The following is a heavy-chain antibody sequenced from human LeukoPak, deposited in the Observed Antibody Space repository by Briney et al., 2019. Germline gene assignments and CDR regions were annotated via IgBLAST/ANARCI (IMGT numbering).Heavy chain of an antibody. D-gene: IGHD3-22*01. CDR1: GFTFSSYW. V-gene: IGHV3-7*03. CDR3: AKDIRAYYYDSSGYWVY. Sequence: PGGSLRLSCAASGFTFSSYWMSWVRQAPGKGLEWVANIKHDGSEKYYLDSVKGRFTISRDNAKNSLYLQMNSLRAEDTAVYYCAKDIRAYYYDSSGYWVYWGQGTLVTVSS. CDR2: IKHDGSEK. J-gene: IGHJ4*02.